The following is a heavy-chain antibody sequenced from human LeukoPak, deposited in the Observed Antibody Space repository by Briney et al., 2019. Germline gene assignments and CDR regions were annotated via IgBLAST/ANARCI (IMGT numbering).Heavy chain of an antibody. V-gene: IGHV1-46*01. Sequence: GASVKVSCKASGYTFTSYYMHWVRQAPGQGLEWMGIINPSGGSTSYAQKFQGRVTMTRDMSTSTVYMELSSLRSEDTAVYYCARGADPWWLRYYYYYMDVWGKGTTVTVSS. CDR2: INPSGGST. CDR1: GYTFTSYY. CDR3: ARGADPWWLRYYYYYMDV. J-gene: IGHJ6*03. D-gene: IGHD5-12*01.